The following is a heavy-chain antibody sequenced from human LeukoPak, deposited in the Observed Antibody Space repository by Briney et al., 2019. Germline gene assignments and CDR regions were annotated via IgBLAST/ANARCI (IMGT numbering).Heavy chain of an antibody. V-gene: IGHV4-59*01. J-gene: IGHJ4*02. Sequence: SETLSLTCTVSGGSISSYYWSWIRQPPGKGLEWIGYIYYSGSTNYNPSLKSRVTISVDTSKNQFSLKLSSVTAADTAVCYCARSRRDGYNYYFDCWGQGTLVTVSS. CDR3: ARSRRDGYNYYFDC. CDR1: GGSISSYY. CDR2: IYYSGST. D-gene: IGHD5-24*01.